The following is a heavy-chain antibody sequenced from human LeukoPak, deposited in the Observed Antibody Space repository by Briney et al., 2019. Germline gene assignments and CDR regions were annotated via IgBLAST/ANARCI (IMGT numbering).Heavy chain of an antibody. J-gene: IGHJ4*02. CDR3: ARGGNYAPFDY. Sequence: QPGGSLRLSCVVSGFTFRNEEMNWVRQAPGRGLEWIAYISSTDSPISYGDSVKGRFTISRDNAKNSLYLRMNSLRVDDTAIYYCARGGNYAPFDYWGQGALVAVSS. V-gene: IGHV3-48*03. CDR1: GFTFRNEE. CDR2: ISSTDSPI. D-gene: IGHD1-26*01.